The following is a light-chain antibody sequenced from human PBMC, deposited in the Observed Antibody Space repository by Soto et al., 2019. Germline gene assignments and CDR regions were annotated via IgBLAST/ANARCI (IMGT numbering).Light chain of an antibody. V-gene: IGLV2-18*02. CDR3: SSAASSGTLV. CDR2: EVT. CDR1: SRDVGNYNG. Sequence: QSALTQPPSVSGSPGQSVTISCTGTSRDVGNYNGVSWYQQPPGTAPKLMIYEVTNRPSGFPDRFSGSKSGNTASLTISGLQPEDEADYYCSSAASSGTLVFGGGTKLTVL. J-gene: IGLJ3*02.